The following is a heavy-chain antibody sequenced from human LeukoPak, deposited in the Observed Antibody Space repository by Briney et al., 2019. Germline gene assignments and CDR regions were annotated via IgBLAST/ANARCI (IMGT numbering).Heavy chain of an antibody. CDR1: GFTFSRYA. D-gene: IGHD1-26*01. V-gene: IGHV3-30*02. Sequence: GGSLRLSCAASGFTFSRYAMNWVRQAPGKGLEWVAFIRYDGNDKVYADSVKGRFTISRDYSKNTLHLQMNTLRAEDTALYYCAKGFSGSYYGFDDWGQGTLVTVSS. CDR3: AKGFSGSYYGFDD. CDR2: IRYDGNDK. J-gene: IGHJ4*02.